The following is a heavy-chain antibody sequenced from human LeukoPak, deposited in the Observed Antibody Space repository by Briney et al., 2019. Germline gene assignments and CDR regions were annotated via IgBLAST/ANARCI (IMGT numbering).Heavy chain of an antibody. CDR1: GFTFSSYA. Sequence: GGSLRLSCAASGFTFSSYAMRWVRQAPGKGLEWVSAISGSGGSTYYADSVKGRFTISRDNSKNTLYLQMNSLRAEDTAVYYCARRYCGSTTCYKSFDNWGQGTLVSVSS. CDR2: ISGSGGST. D-gene: IGHD2-2*02. CDR3: ARRYCGSTTCYKSFDN. V-gene: IGHV3-23*01. J-gene: IGHJ4*02.